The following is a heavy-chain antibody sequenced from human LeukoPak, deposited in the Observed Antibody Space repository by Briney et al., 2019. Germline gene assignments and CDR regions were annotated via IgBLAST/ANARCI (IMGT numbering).Heavy chain of an antibody. Sequence: ASVKVSCKASGYTFTSYGISWVRQAPGQGLEWMGWINPNSGGTNYAQKFQGRVTMTRDTSISTAYMELSRLRSDDTAVYYCARGRMRSSSWFDGTGGWFDPWGQGTLVTVSS. CDR1: GYTFTSYG. CDR2: INPNSGGT. D-gene: IGHD6-13*01. J-gene: IGHJ5*02. V-gene: IGHV1-2*02. CDR3: ARGRMRSSSWFDGTGGWFDP.